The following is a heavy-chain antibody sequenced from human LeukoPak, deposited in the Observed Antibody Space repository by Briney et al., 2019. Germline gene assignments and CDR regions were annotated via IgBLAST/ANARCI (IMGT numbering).Heavy chain of an antibody. CDR1: GGSISSGGYY. CDR2: IYYSGST. CDR3: ARVGVRFWEAFDI. J-gene: IGHJ3*02. V-gene: IGHV4-61*08. D-gene: IGHD3-3*01. Sequence: SETLSLTCTVSGGSISSGGYYWSWIRQHPGKGLEWIGYIYYSGSTYYNPSLKSRITISVDTSKNQFSLKLSSVTAADTAVYYCARVGVRFWEAFDIWGQGTLVTVSS.